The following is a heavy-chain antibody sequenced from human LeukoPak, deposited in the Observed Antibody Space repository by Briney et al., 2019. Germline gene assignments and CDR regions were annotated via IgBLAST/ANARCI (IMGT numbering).Heavy chain of an antibody. CDR3: ARVGSGSYFHYYYMDV. J-gene: IGHJ6*03. Sequence: GGSLRLSCAASGFTFSSYSMNWVRQAPGKGLEWVSSISSSSSYIYYADSVKGRFTISRDNSKNTLYLQMNSLRAEDTAVYYCARVGSGSYFHYYYMDVWGKGTTVTISS. CDR2: ISSSSSYI. D-gene: IGHD3-10*01. V-gene: IGHV3-21*04. CDR1: GFTFSSYS.